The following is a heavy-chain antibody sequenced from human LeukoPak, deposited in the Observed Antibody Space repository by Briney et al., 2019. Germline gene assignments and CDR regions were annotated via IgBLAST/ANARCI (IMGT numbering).Heavy chain of an antibody. CDR3: AREGARVRAIDY. D-gene: IGHD3-10*01. Sequence: SETLSLTCTVSGGSISGYYWSWIRQPPGKGLEWIGYIYTSGSTNYNPSLKSRVTISVDTSKNQFSLKVSSVTAADTAVYYCAREGARVRAIDYWGQGTLVTVSS. CDR1: GGSISGYY. J-gene: IGHJ4*02. CDR2: IYTSGST. V-gene: IGHV4-59*01.